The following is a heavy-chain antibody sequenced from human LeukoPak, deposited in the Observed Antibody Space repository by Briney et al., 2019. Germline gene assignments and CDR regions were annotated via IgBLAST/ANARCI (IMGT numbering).Heavy chain of an antibody. Sequence: GGSLRLSCAASGFTFSSYSMYWVRQAPGKGLEWVSSIGSSSLYIYYADSLKGRFIISRDNSKNSLFLQMNSLRAEDTAVYYCARDADILTAYSFDYWGQGTLVTVSS. CDR3: ARDADILTAYSFDY. CDR1: GFTFSSYS. V-gene: IGHV3-21*01. J-gene: IGHJ4*02. D-gene: IGHD3-9*01. CDR2: IGSSSLYI.